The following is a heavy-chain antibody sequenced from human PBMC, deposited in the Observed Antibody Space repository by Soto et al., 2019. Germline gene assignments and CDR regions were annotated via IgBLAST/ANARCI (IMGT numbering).Heavy chain of an antibody. CDR2: LYYSGST. CDR3: ARRYGPGFDY. J-gene: IGHJ4*02. CDR1: GGSISSYH. D-gene: IGHD4-17*01. V-gene: IGHV4-59*08. Sequence: QVQLQESGPGLVKPSETLSLTCTVSGGSISSYHWSWIRPPPGKGLEWIGYLYYSGSTNSNPSLKSRVTISVDTSKNQSSLKLSSVTAADTAVYYCARRYGPGFDYWGQGTLVTVSS.